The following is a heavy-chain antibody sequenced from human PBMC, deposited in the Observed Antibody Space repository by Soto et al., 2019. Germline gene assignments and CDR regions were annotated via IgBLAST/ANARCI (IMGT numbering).Heavy chain of an antibody. CDR1: GFTFSSYW. V-gene: IGHV3-74*01. Sequence: EVQLVESGGGLVQPGGSLRLSCAASGFTFSSYWMHWVRQAPGKGLVWVSRINSDGSSTSYADSVKGRFTISRDNAKNTLYLQMNSLRAEDTAVYYCARDRHYDLWSGYYTNYYYYYMDVWGKGTTVTVSS. D-gene: IGHD3-3*01. CDR2: INSDGSST. CDR3: ARDRHYDLWSGYYTNYYYYYMDV. J-gene: IGHJ6*03.